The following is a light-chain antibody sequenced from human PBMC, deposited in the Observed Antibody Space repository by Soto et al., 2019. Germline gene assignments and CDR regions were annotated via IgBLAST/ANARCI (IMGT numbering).Light chain of an antibody. Sequence: DIQMTQSPSSLSASVGDRFAITCRASQSISSYLNWYQQKPGKAPKLLIYKASSLESGVPSRFSGSGSGTEFTLTISSLQPDDFATYYCQQYKSYSLTFGGGTKVDIK. CDR3: QQYKSYSLT. CDR2: KAS. V-gene: IGKV1-5*03. J-gene: IGKJ4*01. CDR1: QSISSY.